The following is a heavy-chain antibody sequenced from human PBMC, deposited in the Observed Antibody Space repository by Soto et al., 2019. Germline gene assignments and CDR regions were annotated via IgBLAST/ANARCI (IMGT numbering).Heavy chain of an antibody. CDR1: GFSLSTSGVG. CDR2: IYWADDK. CDR3: ARAGVTMVVVAPFDS. D-gene: IGHD3-22*01. Sequence: QITLKESGPTLVKPTQTLTLTCTFSGFSLSTSGVGVGWIRQPPGKALEWLALIYWADDKRYSPSLKSRLTSANANPQNQVALRMTNMDPVDTATFYCARAGVTMVVVAPFDSWGQGTLGTFSS. J-gene: IGHJ4*02. V-gene: IGHV2-5*02.